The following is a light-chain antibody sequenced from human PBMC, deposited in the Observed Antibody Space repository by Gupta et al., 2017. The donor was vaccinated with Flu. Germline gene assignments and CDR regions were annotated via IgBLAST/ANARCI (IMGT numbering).Light chain of an antibody. V-gene: IGLV1-47*01. Sequence: QYVLTQPPSASGTPGQRVTISCSGSSSNIGSNYVYWYQQLPGTAPKLLIYRNNQRPSGVPDRFSGSKSGTSASLAISGLRSEDEADYYCATWDDSLSVGVFGGGTKLTVL. CDR1: SSNIGSNY. CDR3: ATWDDSLSVGV. J-gene: IGLJ3*02. CDR2: RNN.